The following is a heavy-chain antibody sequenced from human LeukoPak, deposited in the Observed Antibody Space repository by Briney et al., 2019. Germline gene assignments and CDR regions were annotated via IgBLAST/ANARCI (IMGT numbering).Heavy chain of an antibody. J-gene: IGHJ4*02. CDR1: GVSISNYY. CDR2: IYSSGST. Sequence: SSETLSLTCTVCGVSISNYYWSWIRQPAGKGLEWIGRIYSSGSTNYNPSLKSRVPMSVDTSKTQFSLKLTSVTAAATAVYYCARGVSSGYYSVYYFDYWGQGTLVTVSS. D-gene: IGHD3-22*01. V-gene: IGHV4-4*07. CDR3: ARGVSSGYYSVYYFDY.